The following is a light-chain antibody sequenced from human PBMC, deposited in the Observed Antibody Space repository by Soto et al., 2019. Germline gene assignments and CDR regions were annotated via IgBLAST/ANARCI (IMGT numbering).Light chain of an antibody. V-gene: IGLV2-14*03. CDR3: GSYTSSSTKV. CDR1: SDDVGLYDY. J-gene: IGLJ1*01. CDR2: DVT. Sequence: QSVLTQPASVSGSPGQSITIPCTGTSDDVGLYDYVSWYQQHPGKAPKLIIYDVTNRPSGVSDRFSGSKSGNTASLTISGLQAEDEADFYCGSYTSSSTKVFGSGTKLTVL.